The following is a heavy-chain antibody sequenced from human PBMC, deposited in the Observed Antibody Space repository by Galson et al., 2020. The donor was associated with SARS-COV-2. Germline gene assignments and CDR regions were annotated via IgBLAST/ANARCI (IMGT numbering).Heavy chain of an antibody. CDR3: AGALLGYFDY. D-gene: IGHD7-27*01. CDR2: ISYDGSNK. CDR1: GFTFSSYG. J-gene: IGHJ4*02. V-gene: IGHV3-30*03. Sequence: GESLKISCAASGFTFSSYGMHWVRQAPGKGLEWVAVISYDGSNKYYADSVKGRFTISRDNSKNTLYPQMNSLRAEDTAVYYCAGALLGYFDYWGQGTLVTVSS.